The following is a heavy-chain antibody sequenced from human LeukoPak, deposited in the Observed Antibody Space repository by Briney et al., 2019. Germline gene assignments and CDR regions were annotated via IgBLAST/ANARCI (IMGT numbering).Heavy chain of an antibody. CDR2: ISSSSSTI. CDR3: ARGDFRLEMSTTIAFDI. CDR1: GFTFSSYS. V-gene: IGHV3-48*01. D-gene: IGHD1-1*01. Sequence: PGGSLRLSCAASGFTFSSYSMNWVRQAPGKGLEWVSYISSSSSTIYYADSVKGRFIISRDNSKSTLYLQMNSLTTEDTAVYYCARGDFRLEMSTTIAFDIWGQGTMVTISS. J-gene: IGHJ3*02.